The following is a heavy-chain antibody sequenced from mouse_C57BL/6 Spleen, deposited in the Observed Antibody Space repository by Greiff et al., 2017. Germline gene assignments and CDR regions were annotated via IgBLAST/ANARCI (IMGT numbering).Heavy chain of an antibody. Sequence: QVQLKQSGPELVKPGASVKISCKASGYSFTSYYIHWVKQRPGQGLEWIGWIYPGSGYTKSNQKFKDKATLTADKSSSTAYMQLSSLTSEDSAVYYCARGTGFAYWGQGTLVTVSA. CDR2: IYPGSGYT. CDR3: ARGTGFAY. V-gene: IGHV1-66*01. J-gene: IGHJ3*01. D-gene: IGHD3-1*01. CDR1: GYSFTSYY.